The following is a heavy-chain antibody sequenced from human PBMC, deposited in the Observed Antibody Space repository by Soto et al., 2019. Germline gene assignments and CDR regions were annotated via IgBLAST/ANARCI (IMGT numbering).Heavy chain of an antibody. J-gene: IGHJ4*02. CDR3: ARSPQPYSSSSPGLH. CDR1: GYTFTSYA. D-gene: IGHD6-6*01. Sequence: ASVKVSCKASGYTFTSYAMHWVRQAPGQRLEWMGWINAGNGNTKYSQKFQGRVTITRDTSASTAYMELSSLRSEDTAVYYCARSPQPYSSSSPGLHWGQGTLVTVSS. V-gene: IGHV1-3*01. CDR2: INAGNGNT.